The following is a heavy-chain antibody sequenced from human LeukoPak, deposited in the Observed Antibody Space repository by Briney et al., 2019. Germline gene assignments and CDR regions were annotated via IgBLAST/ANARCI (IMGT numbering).Heavy chain of an antibody. CDR1: GYTFTSYY. J-gene: IGHJ4*02. CDR2: INPSGGSS. D-gene: IGHD3-9*01. CDR3: ARTRYFDWLFPPDY. V-gene: IGHV1-46*01. Sequence: ASVKVSCKASGYTFTSYYIHWVRQAPGQGLEWMGIINPSGGSSTYAQKFHARVTMTRDTSTSTVYMELSRLRSDDTAVYYCARTRYFDWLFPPDYWGQGTLVTVSS.